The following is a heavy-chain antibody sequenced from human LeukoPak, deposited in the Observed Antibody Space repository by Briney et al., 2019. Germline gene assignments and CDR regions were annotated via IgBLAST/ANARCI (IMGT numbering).Heavy chain of an antibody. CDR1: GFSFSNYA. D-gene: IGHD3-10*01. Sequence: GGSLRLSCAASGFSFSNYAIMHWVRQAPGKGLEGLAVISYDGTNKYYADSVKGRFTISRDNSKNTLYLQMNSLRPEDTAVYFCASGSQTDYYFDYWGQGTLVTVSS. J-gene: IGHJ4*02. V-gene: IGHV3-30-3*01. CDR3: ASGSQTDYYFDY. CDR2: ISYDGTNK.